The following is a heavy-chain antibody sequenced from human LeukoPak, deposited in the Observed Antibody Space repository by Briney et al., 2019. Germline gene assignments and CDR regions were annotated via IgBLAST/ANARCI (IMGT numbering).Heavy chain of an antibody. J-gene: IGHJ4*02. CDR3: AIFPYDSGGYFLGY. V-gene: IGHV3-74*01. D-gene: IGHD3-22*01. CDR1: GFTFSSYW. CDR2: INTDGSST. Sequence: PGGSLRLSCAASGFTFSSYWMHWVRQAPGKGLVWVSRINTDGSSTSYADSVKGRFTISRDNAKNTLYLQMNSLRAEDTAVYYWAIFPYDSGGYFLGYWGQGTLVTVSS.